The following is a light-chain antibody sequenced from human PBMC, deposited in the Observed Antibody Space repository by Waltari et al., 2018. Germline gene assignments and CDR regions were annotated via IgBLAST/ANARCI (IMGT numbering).Light chain of an antibody. V-gene: IGKV1-9*01. CDR1: QGISSY. J-gene: IGKJ1*01. CDR3: QQLNSYPWT. CDR2: AAS. Sequence: DIQLTQSPSFLSASVGDRVTITCRASQGISSYLAWYQQKPEKAPKLLIYAASTLQSGVSSRFSGSGSGTEFTLTISILRPEDFATYYCQQLNSYPWTFGQGTQVEIK.